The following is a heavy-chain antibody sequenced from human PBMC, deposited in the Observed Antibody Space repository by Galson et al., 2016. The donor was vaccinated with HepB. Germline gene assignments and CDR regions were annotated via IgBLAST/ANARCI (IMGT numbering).Heavy chain of an antibody. J-gene: IGHJ5*02. CDR2: INPNSGAT. CDR3: ARGGCRGGACYSWFDP. D-gene: IGHD2-15*01. CDR1: AYTFTDYY. Sequence: SVKVSCKASAYTFTDYYMHWVRQAPGQGLEWMGWINPNSGATNYAQKFQGRVTMTGDTSISTAYIDLRRLTSGDTAVYYCARGGCRGGACYSWFDPWGQGTLVTVSS. V-gene: IGHV1-2*02.